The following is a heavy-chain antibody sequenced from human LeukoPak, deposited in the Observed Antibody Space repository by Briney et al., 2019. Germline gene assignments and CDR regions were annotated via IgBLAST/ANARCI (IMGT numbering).Heavy chain of an antibody. D-gene: IGHD3-22*01. J-gene: IGHJ4*02. CDR1: GGSISNNS. V-gene: IGHV4-59*08. CDR3: ARGGSAYSLDY. CDR2: IYYSGST. Sequence: SETLSLTCTVSGGSISNNSWSWIRQPPGKGLEWIGYIYYSGSTNYNPSLKSRVLISVDTSRNQFSLKLTSVTVADTAVYYCARGGSAYSLDYWGQGTLVTVSS.